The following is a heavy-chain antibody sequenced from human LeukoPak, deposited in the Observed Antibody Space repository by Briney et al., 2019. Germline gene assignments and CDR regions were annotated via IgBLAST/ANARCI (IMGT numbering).Heavy chain of an antibody. D-gene: IGHD2-8*01. CDR2: IYYSGST. J-gene: IGHJ4*02. V-gene: IGHV4-59*01. CDR1: GGSISSYY. CDR3: ARDDGLSPFDY. Sequence: SETLSLTCTVSGGSISSYYWSWIWQPPGKGLEWIGYIYYSGSTNYNPSLKSRVTISVDTSKNQFSLKLSSVTAADTAVYYCARDDGLSPFDYWGQGTLVTVSS.